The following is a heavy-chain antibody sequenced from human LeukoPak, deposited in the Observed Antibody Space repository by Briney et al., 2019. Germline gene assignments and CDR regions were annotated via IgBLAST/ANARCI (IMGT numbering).Heavy chain of an antibody. Sequence: ASVKVSCKASGYTFTSYDINWVRQATGQGLEWMGWMNPNSGNTGYAQKFQGRVTMTTDTSTSTAYMELRSLRSDDTAVYYCARDTLRYYGSGSYYKNWGQGTLVTVSS. J-gene: IGHJ4*02. CDR1: GYTFTSYD. D-gene: IGHD3-10*01. CDR3: ARDTLRYYGSGSYYKN. V-gene: IGHV1-8*01. CDR2: MNPNSGNT.